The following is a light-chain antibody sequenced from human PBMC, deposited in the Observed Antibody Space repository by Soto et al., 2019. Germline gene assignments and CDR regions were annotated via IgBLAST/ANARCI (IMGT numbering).Light chain of an antibody. V-gene: IGKV3-11*01. CDR1: QTVWIN. CDR3: QQGSHWPPV. CDR2: GAR. Sequence: EIALTQSPATLSLSPGERVTLSCRASQTVWINLAWYQQKPGQAPRLLIYGARNRATGIPARFSGSGAGTDFTLTISSLEPEDYGIYYCQQGSHWPPVFGGGTKVEI. J-gene: IGKJ4*01.